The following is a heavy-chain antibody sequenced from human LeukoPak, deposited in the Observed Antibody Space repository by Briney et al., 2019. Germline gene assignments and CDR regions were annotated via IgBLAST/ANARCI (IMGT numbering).Heavy chain of an antibody. D-gene: IGHD4-17*01. CDR3: ARGEDGTGDYRPTYFDS. V-gene: IGHV4-34*01. J-gene: IGHJ4*02. CDR1: GGSFSDYF. Sequence: PSETLSLTCAVYGGSFSDYFWNWIRQTPGKGLEWIGEINHGGGTNYNPSLKSRATTSVDTSKKQFSLNLTSVTAADTAVYYCARGEDGTGDYRPTYFDSWGQGTLVTVSS. CDR2: INHGGGT.